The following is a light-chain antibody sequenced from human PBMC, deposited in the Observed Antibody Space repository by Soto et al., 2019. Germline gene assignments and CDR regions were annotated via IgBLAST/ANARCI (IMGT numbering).Light chain of an antibody. CDR1: SSDVGTHNL. CDR3: SSFTTTNTYV. Sequence: QSVLTQPASVSGSPGQSIAMSCTGTSSDVGTHNLVSWYQQHPGKAPKLIIYDVSNRPSGVSDRFFGSKSGNTASLTISGLQAEDEADYYCSSFTTTNTYVFGPGTKLTVL. J-gene: IGLJ1*01. CDR2: DVS. V-gene: IGLV2-14*03.